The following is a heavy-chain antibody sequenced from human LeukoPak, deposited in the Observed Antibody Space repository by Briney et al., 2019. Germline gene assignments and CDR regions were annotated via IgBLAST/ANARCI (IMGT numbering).Heavy chain of an antibody. CDR3: ARDLRNYYDSSGNEGY. Sequence: ASVKVSCKTSGYTFTSYSLSWVRQGPGQGLEWMGWISSYNGNTNYTQKLQGRVTMTTDTSTSTAYMELRSLRSDDTAVYYCARDLRNYYDSSGNEGYWGQGTLVTVSS. D-gene: IGHD3-22*01. J-gene: IGHJ4*02. V-gene: IGHV1-18*01. CDR1: GYTFTSYS. CDR2: ISSYNGNT.